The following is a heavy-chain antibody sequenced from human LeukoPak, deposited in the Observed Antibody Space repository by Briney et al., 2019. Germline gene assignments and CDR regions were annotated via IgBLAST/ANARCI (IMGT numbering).Heavy chain of an antibody. CDR1: GGSFSGYY. J-gene: IGHJ4*02. Sequence: SETLSLTCAVYGGSFSGYYWSWIRQPPGKGLEWIGEINHSGSTNYNPSLKSRVTISVDTSKNQFSLKLSSVTAADTAVYYCARVPLGDYFDYWGQGTLDTVSS. D-gene: IGHD7-27*01. CDR2: INHSGST. V-gene: IGHV4-34*01. CDR3: ARVPLGDYFDY.